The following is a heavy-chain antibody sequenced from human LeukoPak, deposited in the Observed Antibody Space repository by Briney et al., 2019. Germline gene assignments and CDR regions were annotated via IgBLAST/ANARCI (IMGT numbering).Heavy chain of an antibody. CDR1: GYTFNAYY. CDR2: ISPNSGGT. V-gene: IGHV1-2*06. J-gene: IGHJ4*02. Sequence: ASVKVSCKASGYTFNAYYMHWVRQAPGQGLEWMGRISPNSGGTIYAQKFQGRVTMTRDTSINTVYMELSSLTSDDTAVYYCARVQNSSGWTSLGCWGQGTLVTVSS. D-gene: IGHD6-19*01. CDR3: ARVQNSSGWTSLGC.